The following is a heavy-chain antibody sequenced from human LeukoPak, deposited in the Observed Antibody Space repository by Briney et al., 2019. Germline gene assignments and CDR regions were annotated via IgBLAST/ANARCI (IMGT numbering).Heavy chain of an antibody. CDR3: ARARGGRCYEDRPLFLFDY. Sequence: SETLSLTCTVSGGSISSYYWSWIRQPPGKGLEWIGYIYYSGSTNYNPSLKSRVTISVDTSKNQFSLKLSSVTAADTAVYYCARARGGRCYEDRPLFLFDYWGQGTLVTVSS. V-gene: IGHV4-59*01. CDR1: GGSISSYY. D-gene: IGHD2-15*01. J-gene: IGHJ4*02. CDR2: IYYSGST.